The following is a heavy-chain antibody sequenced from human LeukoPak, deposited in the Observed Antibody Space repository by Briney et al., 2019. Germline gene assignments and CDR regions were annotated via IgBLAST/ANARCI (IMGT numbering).Heavy chain of an antibody. J-gene: IGHJ4*02. CDR3: ASLLSRQGGYFDY. CDR1: GFTFSSYS. V-gene: IGHV3-21*01. D-gene: IGHD6-6*01. CDR2: ISSSSSYI. Sequence: GGSLRLSCAASGFTFSSYSMNWVRQAPGKGLEWVSSISSSSSYIYYADSVKGRFTISRDNAKNSLYLQMNSLRAEDTAVYYCASLLSRQGGYFDYWGQGTLVTVSS.